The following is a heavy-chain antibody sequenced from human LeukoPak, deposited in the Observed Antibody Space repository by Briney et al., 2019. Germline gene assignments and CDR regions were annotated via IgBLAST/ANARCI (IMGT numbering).Heavy chain of an antibody. CDR1: GFSFSNYI. CDR3: ARGIDYYDSSGYYPDY. Sequence: GGSLRLSCAASGFSFSNYIMNWVRQAPGKGLEGVSYISSSSSTIYYADSVKGRFTISRDNAKNSLYLQMNGLRDEDTAVYYCARGIDYYDSSGYYPDYWGQGTLVTVSS. J-gene: IGHJ4*02. CDR2: ISSSSSTI. D-gene: IGHD3-22*01. V-gene: IGHV3-48*02.